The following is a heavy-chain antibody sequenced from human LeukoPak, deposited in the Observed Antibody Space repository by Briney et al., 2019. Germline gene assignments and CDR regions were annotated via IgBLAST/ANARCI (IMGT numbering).Heavy chain of an antibody. Sequence: PGGSLRLSCAASGFTFSSYAMSWVRQAPGKGLEWVANIKQDGSEKYYVDSVKGRFTISRDNSKNTVYLHINSLRTEDTALYYCAKDNPLDYWGQGTLVIVSS. CDR2: IKQDGSEK. J-gene: IGHJ4*02. V-gene: IGHV3-7*01. D-gene: IGHD1-14*01. CDR3: AKDNPLDY. CDR1: GFTFSSYA.